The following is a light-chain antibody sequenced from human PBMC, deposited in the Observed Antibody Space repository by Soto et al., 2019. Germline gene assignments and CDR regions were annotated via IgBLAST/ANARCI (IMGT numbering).Light chain of an antibody. Sequence: QSVLTQPASVSGSPGQSITISCTGTSSDVGSYNLVSWYQQYPGKAPKFIIYQGSKRPSGVSNRFSGSKSGNTASLTISGLQAEDEADYYCCSYAGSRTVVFGGGTKLTVL. V-gene: IGLV2-23*01. J-gene: IGLJ2*01. CDR3: CSYAGSRTVV. CDR2: QGS. CDR1: SSDVGSYNL.